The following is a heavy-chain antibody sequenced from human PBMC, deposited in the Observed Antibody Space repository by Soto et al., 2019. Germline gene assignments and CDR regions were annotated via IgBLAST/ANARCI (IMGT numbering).Heavy chain of an antibody. Sequence: QLQLQESGPGLVKPSETLSLTCTVSGGSISSSSYYWGWIRQPPGKGLEWIGSIYYSGSTYYTPSLKIRVTISVDTSKNQFSLKLSSVTAADTAVYYCARPVGRTNWFDPWGQGTLVTVSS. CDR2: IYYSGST. J-gene: IGHJ5*02. CDR3: ARPVGRTNWFDP. CDR1: GGSISSSSYY. V-gene: IGHV4-39*01. D-gene: IGHD1-1*01.